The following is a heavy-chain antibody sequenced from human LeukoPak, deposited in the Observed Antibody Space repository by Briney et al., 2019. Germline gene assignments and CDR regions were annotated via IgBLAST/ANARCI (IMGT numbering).Heavy chain of an antibody. J-gene: IGHJ5*02. CDR2: INPSGGST. CDR3: ARGVIASPNWFDP. Sequence: AASVKVSCKASGYTFINYYMHWVRQAPGQGLGWMGIINPSGGSTSYTQKFQGRVTMTRDTSTSTVYMELSSLRSEDTAVYYCARGVIASPNWFDPWGQGTLVTVSS. V-gene: IGHV1-46*01. D-gene: IGHD2-21*01. CDR1: GYTFINYY.